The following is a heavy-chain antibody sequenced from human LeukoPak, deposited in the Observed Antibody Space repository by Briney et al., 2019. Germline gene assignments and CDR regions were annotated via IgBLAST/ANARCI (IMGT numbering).Heavy chain of an antibody. D-gene: IGHD2-2*02. Sequence: AASVKVSCKASGYTFTSYYMHWVRQAPGQGLEWMGIINPSGGSTSYAQKFQGRVTMTRDTSTSTVYMELSSLRSEDTAVYYCARAYCSRTSCYNIVPYFDYWGQGTLVTVSS. CDR3: ARAYCSRTSCYNIVPYFDY. J-gene: IGHJ4*02. CDR1: GYTFTSYY. V-gene: IGHV1-46*01. CDR2: INPSGGST.